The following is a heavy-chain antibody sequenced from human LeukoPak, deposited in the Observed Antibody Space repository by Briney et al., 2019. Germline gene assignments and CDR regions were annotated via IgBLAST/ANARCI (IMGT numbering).Heavy chain of an antibody. V-gene: IGHV4-39*01. J-gene: IGHJ5*02. D-gene: IGHD3-3*01. CDR2: IYYSGST. CDR1: GGPISSSSYY. CDR3: ASTYYDFWSGLA. Sequence: PSETLSLTCTVSGGPISSSSYYWGWIRQPPGKGLEWIGSIYYSGSTYYNPSLKSRVTISVDTSKNQFSLKLSSVTAADTAVYYCASTYYDFWSGLAWGQGTLVTVSS.